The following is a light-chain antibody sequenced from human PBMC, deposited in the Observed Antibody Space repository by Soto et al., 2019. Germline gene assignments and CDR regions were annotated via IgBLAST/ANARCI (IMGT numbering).Light chain of an antibody. CDR2: EVS. V-gene: IGKV2-24*01. J-gene: IGKJ4*01. CDR1: QSLVHSDGNTY. Sequence: DIVLTQTPLSSPVTLGQPASISCRSSQSLVHSDGNTYLNWLQQRPGQPPRLLIYEVSNRFSGVPDRISGSGAGPDFTLEISRVEAEDVGVYFCMQTTQFPLTFGGGTKVEIK. CDR3: MQTTQFPLT.